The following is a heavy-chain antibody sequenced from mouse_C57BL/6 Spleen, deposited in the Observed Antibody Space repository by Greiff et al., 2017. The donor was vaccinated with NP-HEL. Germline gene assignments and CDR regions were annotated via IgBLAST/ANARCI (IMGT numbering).Heavy chain of an antibody. CDR1: GYTVTSYW. CDR2: IDPSDSYT. V-gene: IGHV1-69*01. CDR3: ARGSSRDAMDY. Sequence: VQLQQPGAELVMPGASVKLSCKASGYTVTSYWMHWVKQRPGQGLEWIGEIDPSDSYTNYNQKFKGKSTLTVDKSSSTAYMQLSSLTSEDSAVYYCARGSSRDAMDYWGQGTSVTVSS. J-gene: IGHJ4*01.